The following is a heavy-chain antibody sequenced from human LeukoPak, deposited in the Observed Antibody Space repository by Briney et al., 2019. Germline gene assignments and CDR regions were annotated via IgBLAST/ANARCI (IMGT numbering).Heavy chain of an antibody. CDR1: GFTFSGYD. Sequence: GGSLRLSCAASGFTFSGYDMSWVRQAPGKGLEWVSYTSSSSSTIYYADSVKSRFTISRDNAKNSLYLQMNSLRSEDTAVYYCARDQYNVIDSWGQETLVTVSS. V-gene: IGHV3-48*04. CDR2: TSSSSSTI. D-gene: IGHD1-14*01. CDR3: ARDQYNVIDS. J-gene: IGHJ4*02.